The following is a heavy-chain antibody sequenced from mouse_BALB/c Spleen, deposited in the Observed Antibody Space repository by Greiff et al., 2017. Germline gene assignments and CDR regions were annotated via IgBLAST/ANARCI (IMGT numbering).Heavy chain of an antibody. D-gene: IGHD2-4*01. J-gene: IGHJ4*01. V-gene: IGHV1-7*01. CDR3: AREGITDGYAMDY. Sequence: QVQLQQSGAELAKPGASVKMSCKASGYTFTSYWMHWVKQRPGQGLEWIGYINPSTGYTEYNQKFKDKATLTADKSSSTAYMQLSSLTSEDSAVYYCAREGITDGYAMDYWGQGTSVTVSS. CDR1: GYTFTSYW. CDR2: INPSTGYT.